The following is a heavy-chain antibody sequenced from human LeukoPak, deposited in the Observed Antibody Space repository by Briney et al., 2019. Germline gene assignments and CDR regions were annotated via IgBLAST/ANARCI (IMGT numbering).Heavy chain of an antibody. CDR1: GGSISSGGYY. CDR3: ARDPYYYGMDV. CDR2: IYYSGST. Sequence: PSETLSLTCTVSGGSISSGGYYWSWIRQHPGKGLEWIGYIYYSGSTYYNPSLKSRVTISVDTSKNQFSLKLSTVTAADTAVYYCARDPYYYGMDVWGQGTTVTVSS. V-gene: IGHV4-31*03. J-gene: IGHJ6*02.